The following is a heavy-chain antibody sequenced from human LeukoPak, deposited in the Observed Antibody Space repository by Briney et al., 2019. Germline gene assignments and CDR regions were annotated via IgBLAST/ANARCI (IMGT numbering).Heavy chain of an antibody. V-gene: IGHV3-33*01. D-gene: IGHD3-22*01. J-gene: IGHJ4*02. Sequence: GRSLRLSCAASGFTFSSYGMHWVRQAPGKGLEWVAVIWYDGSNKYYADSVKGRFTISRDNSKNTLYLQMNSLRAEDTAVYYCARGYYYDSSGYSLDYWGQGTLVTVSS. CDR1: GFTFSSYG. CDR3: ARGYYYDSSGYSLDY. CDR2: IWYDGSNK.